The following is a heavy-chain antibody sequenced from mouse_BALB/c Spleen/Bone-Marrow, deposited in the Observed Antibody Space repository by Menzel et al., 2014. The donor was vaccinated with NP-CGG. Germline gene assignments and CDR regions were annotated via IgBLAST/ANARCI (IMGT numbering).Heavy chain of an antibody. CDR3: AKEGNYRYDFDY. V-gene: IGHV1-14*01. D-gene: IGHD2-14*01. J-gene: IGHJ2*01. CDR2: INPYNDGT. Sequence: VQLQQSGPELVKPGASVKMSCKASGYTFTSYVMHWVKQKPGQGLEWIGYINPYNDGTKYNEKLKGKATLTSDKSSSTAYMELSSLTSEVSAVYYCAKEGNYRYDFDYCDQGTTITISS. CDR1: GYTFTSYV.